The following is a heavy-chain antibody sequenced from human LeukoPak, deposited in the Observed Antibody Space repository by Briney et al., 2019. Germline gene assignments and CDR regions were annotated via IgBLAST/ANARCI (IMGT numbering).Heavy chain of an antibody. J-gene: IGHJ4*02. Sequence: SETLSLTCTVSGGSISSYYWSWIRQPPGKGLEWIGYIYYSGSTNYNPSLKSRVTISVDTSKNQFSLKLSSVTAADTALYYCASQYNLLVVAATPYYFDYWGQGTLVTVSS. CDR1: GGSISSYY. CDR3: ASQYNLLVVAATPYYFDY. D-gene: IGHD2-15*01. V-gene: IGHV4-59*08. CDR2: IYYSGST.